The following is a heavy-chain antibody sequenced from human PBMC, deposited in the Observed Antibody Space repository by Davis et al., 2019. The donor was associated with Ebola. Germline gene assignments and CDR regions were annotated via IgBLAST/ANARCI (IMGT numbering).Heavy chain of an antibody. J-gene: IGHJ6*04. CDR3: AKDTGSNSGSYLRIIYYYYGMDV. CDR1: GFTFSSYG. Sequence: GESLKISCAASGFTFSSYGMHWVRQAPGKGLEWVAVISYDGSNKYYADSVKGRFTISRDNSKNTLYLQMNSLRAEDTAVYYCAKDTGSNSGSYLRIIYYYYGMDVWGKGTTVTVSS. D-gene: IGHD1-26*01. CDR2: ISYDGSNK. V-gene: IGHV3-30*18.